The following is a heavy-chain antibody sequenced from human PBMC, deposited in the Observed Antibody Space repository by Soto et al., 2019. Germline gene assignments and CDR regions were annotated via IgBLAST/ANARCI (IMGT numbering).Heavy chain of an antibody. J-gene: IGHJ1*01. D-gene: IGHD6-13*01. CDR1: GGTFSSYA. V-gene: IGHV1-69*01. CDR2: IIPIFGTA. Sequence: QVKLVQSWAEVKKPGSSVKVSCKAPGGTFSSYAISWVRQAPGQGREWMRWIIPIFGTANYAQKFQCRVTITADESTSTAYMELSSMSSEDTAVYYCARTPQQLVWVYFQHWGQGTLVTVSS. CDR3: ARTPQQLVWVYFQH.